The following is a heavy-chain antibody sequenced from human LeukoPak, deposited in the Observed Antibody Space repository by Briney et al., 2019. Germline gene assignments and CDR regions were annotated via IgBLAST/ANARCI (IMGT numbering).Heavy chain of an antibody. Sequence: GGSLRLSCSASGFTFSSYAMHWVRQAPGKGLEYVSSISSPGDKTYYANPVKGRFTISRDNSKNTLYLQMSSLRVEDTAVYYCVRSRGYFDSWGQGSLVTVSS. CDR3: VRSRGYFDS. J-gene: IGHJ4*02. V-gene: IGHV3-64D*09. CDR1: GFTFSSYA. CDR2: ISSPGDKT.